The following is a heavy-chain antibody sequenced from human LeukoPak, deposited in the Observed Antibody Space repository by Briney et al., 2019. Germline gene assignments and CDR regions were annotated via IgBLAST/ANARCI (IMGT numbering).Heavy chain of an antibody. CDR1: GFTFSSYW. CDR3: ARDLLIAFGEDKDFDY. D-gene: IGHD3-10*01. V-gene: IGHV3-74*01. J-gene: IGHJ4*02. CDR2: INSDESST. Sequence: GGSLRLSCAASGFTFSSYWMHWVRHAPGKGLVWVSRINSDESSTSYADSVKSRFTISRDNAKHTLYLQMNSLRAEDTAVYYCARDLLIAFGEDKDFDYWGQGTLVTVSS.